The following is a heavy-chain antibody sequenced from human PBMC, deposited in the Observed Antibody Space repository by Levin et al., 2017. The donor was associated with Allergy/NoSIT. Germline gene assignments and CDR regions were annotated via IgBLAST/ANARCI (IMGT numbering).Heavy chain of an antibody. CDR1: GFTFSNAW. CDR3: TTLNYYDSSGYYGVGYYGMDV. CDR2: IKSKTDGGTT. D-gene: IGHD3-22*01. J-gene: IGHJ6*02. Sequence: SGGSLRLSCAASGFTFSNAWMSWVRQAPGKGLEWVGRIKSKTDGGTTDYAAPVKGRFTISRDDSKNTLYLQMNSLKTEDTAVYYCTTLNYYDSSGYYGVGYYGMDVWGQGTTVTVSS. V-gene: IGHV3-15*01.